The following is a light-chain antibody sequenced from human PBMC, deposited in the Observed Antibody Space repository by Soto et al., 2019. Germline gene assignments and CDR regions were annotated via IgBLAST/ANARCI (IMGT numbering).Light chain of an antibody. V-gene: IGLV1-44*01. CDR2: TID. Sequence: QSVLSQPPSASGTPGQRVSLSCSGSHSNIGANTVNWYHHLPGAAPTLLIYTIDQRPSGVAGRFSGSKSGTSASLAISGLQSDDEGHYYCAAWDDRLNGVIFGGGTKLTVL. CDR3: AAWDDRLNGVI. CDR1: HSNIGANT. J-gene: IGLJ2*01.